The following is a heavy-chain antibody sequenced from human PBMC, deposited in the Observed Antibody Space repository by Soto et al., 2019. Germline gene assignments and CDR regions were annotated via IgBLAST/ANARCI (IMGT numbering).Heavy chain of an antibody. J-gene: IGHJ5*01. V-gene: IGHV3-23*01. CDR1: GFNFRYYA. Sequence: GGSLRLSCAASGFNFRYYAMTWVRQAPGKGLEWVSSINDNGDSTHYADSVKDRFTISRDNSKNTLYLQMNSLTAEDTAVYFCAKASNSSPWFDSWLESWGQGTLVTVSS. D-gene: IGHD6-6*01. CDR2: INDNGDST. CDR3: AKASNSSPWFDSWLES.